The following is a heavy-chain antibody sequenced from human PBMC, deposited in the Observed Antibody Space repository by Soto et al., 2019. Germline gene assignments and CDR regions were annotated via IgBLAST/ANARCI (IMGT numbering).Heavy chain of an antibody. Sequence: RGSLRLSCEASGFTFSGYWMSWVRQAPGKGLEWVADIKHDGSVQYYVDSVKGRLTISRGNAKKQLYLQMNGLGAEDTALYYCARAPYSNAWYRFDLWGQGTLVTVSS. D-gene: IGHD6-19*01. CDR3: ARAPYSNAWYRFDL. V-gene: IGHV3-7*03. CDR2: IKHDGSVQ. J-gene: IGHJ4*02. CDR1: GFTFSGYW.